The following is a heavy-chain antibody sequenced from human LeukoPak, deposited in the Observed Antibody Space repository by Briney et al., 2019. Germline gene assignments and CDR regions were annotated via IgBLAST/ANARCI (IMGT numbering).Heavy chain of an antibody. D-gene: IGHD4-17*01. CDR3: AREGARVTRFSANWFDP. V-gene: IGHV4-4*07. J-gene: IGHJ5*02. CDR2: IYTSGST. CDR1: GGSISSYY. Sequence: SQTLSLTCTVSGGSISSYYWSWIRQPAGKGLEWIGRIYTSGSTNYNPSLKSRVTMSVDTSKNQFSLKLSSVTAADTAVYYCAREGARVTRFSANWFDPWGQGTLVTVSS.